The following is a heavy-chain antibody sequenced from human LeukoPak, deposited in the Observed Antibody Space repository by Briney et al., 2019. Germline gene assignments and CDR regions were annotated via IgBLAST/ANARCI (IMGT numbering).Heavy chain of an antibody. CDR3: ATDLGNDYGDTYWFDP. CDR2: FDPEDGET. CDR1: GYTLTELS. Sequence: ASVKVSCKVSGYTLTELSMHWVRQAPGKGLEWMGGFDPEDGETIYAQKFQGRVTMTEDTSTDTAYMELGSLRSEDTAVYYCATDLGNDYGDTYWFDPWGQGTLVTVSS. J-gene: IGHJ5*02. V-gene: IGHV1-24*01. D-gene: IGHD4-17*01.